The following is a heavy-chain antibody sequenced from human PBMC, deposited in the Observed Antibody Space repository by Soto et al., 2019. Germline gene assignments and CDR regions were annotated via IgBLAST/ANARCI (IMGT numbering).Heavy chain of an antibody. CDR3: TTEVESSAYFDS. V-gene: IGHV1-18*04. Sequence: QVQLVQSGAEVKKPGASVKVSCKASGYNFTTDGISWVRQAPGQGLEWVGWISAYNGNTKSAQNFQGRVTMTTDTSTYTAYMELRSLRSDDTAVYYCTTEVESSAYFDSWCQGTLVTVSA. CDR1: GYNFTTDG. J-gene: IGHJ4*02. CDR2: ISAYNGNT.